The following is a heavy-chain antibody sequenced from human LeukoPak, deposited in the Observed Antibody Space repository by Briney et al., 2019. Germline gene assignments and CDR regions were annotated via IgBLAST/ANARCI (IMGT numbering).Heavy chain of an antibody. CDR2: IKEDGSDK. V-gene: IGHV3-7*03. J-gene: IGHJ4*02. CDR3: AKNQDAGYSSSCLDY. Sequence: GGSLRLSCAASGFTFSNYWMSWVRQTPGKGLEWVANIKEDGSDKYYVDSLKGRFTISRDNAKNSLYLQMNSLRAEDTAVYYCAKNQDAGYSSSCLDYWGQGTLVTVSP. D-gene: IGHD6-13*01. CDR1: GFTFSNYW.